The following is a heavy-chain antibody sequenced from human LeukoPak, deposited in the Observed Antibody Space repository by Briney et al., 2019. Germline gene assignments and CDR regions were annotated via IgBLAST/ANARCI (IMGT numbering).Heavy chain of an antibody. CDR2: IRYDGSNK. CDR3: AKGKPGYSSSWYFQH. J-gene: IGHJ1*01. CDR1: GFTFSSHG. D-gene: IGHD6-13*01. V-gene: IGHV3-30*02. Sequence: GGSPRLSCAASGFTFSSHGMHWVRQAPGKGLEWVAFIRYDGSNKYYADSVKGRFTISRDNSKNTLYLQMNSLRAEDTAVYYCAKGKPGYSSSWYFQHWGQGTLVSVSS.